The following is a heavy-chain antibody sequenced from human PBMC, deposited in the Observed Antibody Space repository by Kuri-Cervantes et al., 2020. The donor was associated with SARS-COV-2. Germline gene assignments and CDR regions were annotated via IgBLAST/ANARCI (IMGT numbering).Heavy chain of an antibody. V-gene: IGHV4-61*02. CDR3: ARGNGGRDAFDI. CDR2: IYTSGST. CDR1: GGSISSGSYY. J-gene: IGHJ3*02. D-gene: IGHD2-8*01. Sequence: SETLSLTCTVSGGSISSGSYYWSWIRQPAGKGLEWIGRIYTSGSTNYNPSLKSRVTISVDTSKNQFSLKLSSVTAADTAVYYCARGNGGRDAFDIWGQGTMVTVSS.